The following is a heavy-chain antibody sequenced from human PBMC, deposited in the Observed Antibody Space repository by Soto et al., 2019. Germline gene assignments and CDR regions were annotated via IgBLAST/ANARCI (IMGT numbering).Heavy chain of an antibody. CDR1: GGSISSGDYY. J-gene: IGHJ6*02. CDR2: IYYSGST. V-gene: IGHV4-30-4*01. CDR3: ARDLEQLANRGVYYYYGMDV. D-gene: IGHD6-6*01. Sequence: SETLSLTCTVSGGSISSGDYYWSWIRQPPGKGLEWIGYIYYSGSTYYNPSLKSRVTISVDTSKNQFSLKLSSVTAADTAVYYCARDLEQLANRGVYYYYGMDVWGQGTTVTVSS.